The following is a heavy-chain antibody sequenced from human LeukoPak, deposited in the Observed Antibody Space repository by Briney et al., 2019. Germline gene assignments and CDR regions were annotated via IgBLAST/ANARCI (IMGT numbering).Heavy chain of an antibody. V-gene: IGHV3-11*01. D-gene: IGHD3-22*01. J-gene: IGHJ6*03. CDR2: ISSSGSTI. CDR1: GFTFSDYY. CDR3: ARSRITMIVVRDDYYYMDV. Sequence: PGGSLRLSCAASGFTFSDYYMSWIRQAPGKGLEWVSYISSSGSTIYYADSVKGRFTISRDNAKNSLYLQMNSLRAEDTAVYYCARSRITMIVVRDDYYYMDVWGKGATVTVSS.